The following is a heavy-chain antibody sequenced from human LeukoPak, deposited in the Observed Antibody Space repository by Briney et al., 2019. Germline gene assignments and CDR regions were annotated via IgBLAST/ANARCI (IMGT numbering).Heavy chain of an antibody. CDR1: GGSFSGYY. J-gene: IGHJ6*02. CDR2: INHSGST. V-gene: IGHV4-34*01. CDR3: ARGRGYSYGYHYYYYYGMDV. D-gene: IGHD5-18*01. Sequence: PSETLSLTCAVYGGSFSGYYWSWIRQPPGKGLEWIGGINHSGSTNYNPSLKSRVTISVDTSKNQFSLKLSSVTAADTAVYYCARGRGYSYGYHYYYYYGMDVWGQGTTVTVSS.